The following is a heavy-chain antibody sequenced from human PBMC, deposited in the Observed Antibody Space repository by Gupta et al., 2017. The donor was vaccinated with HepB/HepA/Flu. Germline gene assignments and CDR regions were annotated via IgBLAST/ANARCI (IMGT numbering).Heavy chain of an antibody. V-gene: IGHV4-59*01. D-gene: IGHD2/OR15-2a*01. CDR2: MHHRGTT. CDR1: GDSITSYY. Sequence: QVQLQESGPGLVKPSETLSLICTISVSGDSITSYYWSWVRQPPGKGLEWIGYMHHRGTTKYNPSLKSRVSMSIDTSKSQFSLELSSVTAADTAVYYCASELYCNSSTCFDYWGHGALVTVSS. CDR3: ASELYCNSSTCFDY. J-gene: IGHJ4*01.